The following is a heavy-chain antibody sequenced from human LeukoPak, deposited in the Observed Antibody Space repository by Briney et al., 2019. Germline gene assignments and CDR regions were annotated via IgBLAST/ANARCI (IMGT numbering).Heavy chain of an antibody. V-gene: IGHV3-15*01. CDR1: GFTFSNVW. D-gene: IGHD2/OR15-2a*01. Sequence: GGSLRLSRAASGFTFSNVWMSWVRQAPGKGLEWVGRIKSITDGGTTEYAAPVEGRFTVSRDDSENTLYLQMNSLKIEGSAVYYCTTDHFAWGQGTLVTVSS. CDR3: TTDHFA. J-gene: IGHJ4*02. CDR2: IKSITDGGTT.